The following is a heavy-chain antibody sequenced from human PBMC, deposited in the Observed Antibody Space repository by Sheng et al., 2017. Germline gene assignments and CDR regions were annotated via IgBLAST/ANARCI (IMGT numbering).Heavy chain of an antibody. J-gene: IGHJ4*02. Sequence: QVQLVESGGGVVQPGRSLRLSCAASGFTFSSYGMHWVRQAPGKGLEWVAVISYDGSNKYYADSVKGRFTISRDNSKNTLYLQMNSLRAEDTAVYYCAKGVGQWPVSYWGQGTLVTVSS. CDR1: GFTFSSYG. CDR2: ISYDGSNK. CDR3: AKGVGQWPVSY. D-gene: IGHD6-19*01. V-gene: IGHV3-30*18.